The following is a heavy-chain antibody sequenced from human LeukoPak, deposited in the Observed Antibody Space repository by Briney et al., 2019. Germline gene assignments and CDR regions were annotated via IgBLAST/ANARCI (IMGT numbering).Heavy chain of an antibody. D-gene: IGHD3-16*01. Sequence: GGSLRLSCTGSGFNFGDYTMSWARQAPGKGLEWVGFIKAKRYGGTIEYAASVKDRFIISRDDSRNIAYLQMNSLKTEDTAVYYCTRDGGTLDYWGQGTLVTVSS. V-gene: IGHV3-49*04. J-gene: IGHJ4*02. CDR3: TRDGGTLDY. CDR1: GFNFGDYT. CDR2: IKAKRYGGTI.